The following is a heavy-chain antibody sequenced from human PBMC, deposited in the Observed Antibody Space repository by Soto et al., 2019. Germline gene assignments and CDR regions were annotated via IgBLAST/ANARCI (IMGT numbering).Heavy chain of an antibody. J-gene: IGHJ6*02. CDR2: ISYDGSKK. CDR1: GFRFSDYG. D-gene: IGHD2-2*01. Sequence: QVQLVESGGGVVQPGRSLRISCAASGFRFSDYGIHWVRQAPRKGLEWVALISYDGSKKFYTDSVKGRFTISRDNSKNTMYLQIDRQRAEDTAVYYRAKMDAELPPYYYYGMDVWGQGTTVTVSS. CDR3: AKMDAELPPYYYYGMDV. V-gene: IGHV3-30*18.